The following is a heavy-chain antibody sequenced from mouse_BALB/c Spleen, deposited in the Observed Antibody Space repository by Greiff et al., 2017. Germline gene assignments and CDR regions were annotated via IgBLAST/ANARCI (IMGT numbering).Heavy chain of an antibody. Sequence: EVQLQESGPGLVKPSQSLSLTCTVTGYSITSDYAWNWIRQFPGNKLEWMGYISYSGSTSYNPSLKSRISITRDTSKNQFFLQLNSVTTEDTATYYCADYDYGFAYWGQGTLVTVSA. CDR1: GYSITSDYA. CDR2: ISYSGST. CDR3: ADYDYGFAY. V-gene: IGHV3-2*02. J-gene: IGHJ3*01. D-gene: IGHD2-4*01.